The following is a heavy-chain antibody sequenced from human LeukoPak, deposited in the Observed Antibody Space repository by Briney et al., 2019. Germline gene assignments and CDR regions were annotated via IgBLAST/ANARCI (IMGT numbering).Heavy chain of an antibody. CDR3: ARAKFGDFDY. Sequence: GGSLRLSRAASGFTFSSYWMSWVRQAPGQGLDWVANINQGGGEKYYVDSVKGRFTISRDNAKNSLYLQMNSLRAEDTAVYYCARAKFGDFDYWGQGTLVTVSS. V-gene: IGHV3-7*05. J-gene: IGHJ4*02. CDR1: GFTFSSYW. D-gene: IGHD3-16*01. CDR2: INQGGGEK.